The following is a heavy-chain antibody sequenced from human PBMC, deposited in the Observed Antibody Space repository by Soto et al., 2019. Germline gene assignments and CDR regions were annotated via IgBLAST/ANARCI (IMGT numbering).Heavy chain of an antibody. CDR1: GGSFSGYY. Sequence: SETLSLTCAVYGGSFSGYYWSWIRQPPGKGLEWIGEINHSGSTNYNPSLKSRVTISVDTSKNQFSLKLSSVTAADTAVYYCARGPADDIVVVPAAPWPLSDWGQGTLVTVSS. CDR3: ARGPADDIVVVPAAPWPLSD. V-gene: IGHV4-34*01. CDR2: INHSGST. D-gene: IGHD2-2*01. J-gene: IGHJ4*02.